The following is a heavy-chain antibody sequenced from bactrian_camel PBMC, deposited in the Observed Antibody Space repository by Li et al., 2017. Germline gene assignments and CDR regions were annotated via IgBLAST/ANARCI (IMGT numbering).Heavy chain of an antibody. V-gene: IGHV3S31*01. Sequence: VQLVESGGGSVQTGGSLRLSCATSGFRFNIAAMSWVRQAPGKELEWVSTITNIGRTLYSAPVKGRFTMSRDNAKSTLYLQLNSLKPEDTAMYYCAKNIGSAKRGERGQGTQVTVS. CDR3: AKNIGSAKRGE. D-gene: IGHD1*01. J-gene: IGHJ4*01. CDR2: ITNIGRT. CDR1: GFRFNIAA.